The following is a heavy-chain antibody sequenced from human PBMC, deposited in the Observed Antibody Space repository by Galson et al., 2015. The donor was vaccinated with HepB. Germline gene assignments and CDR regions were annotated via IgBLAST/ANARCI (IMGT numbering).Heavy chain of an antibody. CDR3: ARVPHSGYYGGEYFDM. V-gene: IGHV3-7*03. Sequence: SLRLSCAASGFSFKSYWMSWVRQAPGKGLERVTNIKEDGSRKYYVDSVKGRFTISRDNAKMSLSLQMNSLRAEDTAVYYCARVPHSGYYGGEYFDMWGQGTTVTVSS. CDR2: IKEDGSRK. CDR1: GFSFKSYW. D-gene: IGHD5-12*01. J-gene: IGHJ3*02.